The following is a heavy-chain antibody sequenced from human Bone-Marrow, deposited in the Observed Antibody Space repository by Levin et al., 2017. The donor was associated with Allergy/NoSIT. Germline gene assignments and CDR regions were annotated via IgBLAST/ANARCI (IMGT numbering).Heavy chain of an antibody. CDR3: VRPDCSGTSCYYFFDS. Sequence: GESLKISCAASGFTFSRYSMNWVRQAPGRGLEWVSYISRSSSTISYADSVKGRFTISRDNAKNSLYLQMNSLRDEDTAVYYCVRPDCSGTSCYYFFDSWGQGTLVTVSS. D-gene: IGHD2-2*01. J-gene: IGHJ4*02. CDR2: ISRSSSTI. CDR1: GFTFSRYS. V-gene: IGHV3-48*02.